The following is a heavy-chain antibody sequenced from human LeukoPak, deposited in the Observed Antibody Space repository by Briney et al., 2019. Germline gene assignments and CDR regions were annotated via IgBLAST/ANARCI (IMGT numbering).Heavy chain of an antibody. J-gene: IGHJ5*02. Sequence: GESLKISCKASGYSFDTYWIGWVRQMPGRGLEWMGIIYPGDSDTRCSPSFQGQVTISADKSISTAYLQWSSLKASDTALYYCARVYSGFAWFDPWGQGTLVTVSS. CDR2: IYPGDSDT. V-gene: IGHV5-51*01. CDR1: GYSFDTYW. CDR3: ARVYSGFAWFDP. D-gene: IGHD5-12*01.